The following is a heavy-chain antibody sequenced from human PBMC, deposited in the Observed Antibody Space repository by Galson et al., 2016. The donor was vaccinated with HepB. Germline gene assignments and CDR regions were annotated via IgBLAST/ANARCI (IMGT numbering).Heavy chain of an antibody. CDR3: ARSGIQYFWFDP. Sequence: SETLSLTCTVPGDSISISGYYWGWIRQPPGKGLEWIGSIEHSGSTYYNPSLKSRVTISIDTSKNQFSLKVNSVTAADTAVYYCARSGIQYFWFDPWGQGTLVTVSS. CDR1: GDSISISGYY. J-gene: IGHJ5*02. CDR2: IEHSGST. D-gene: IGHD1-26*01. V-gene: IGHV4-39*01.